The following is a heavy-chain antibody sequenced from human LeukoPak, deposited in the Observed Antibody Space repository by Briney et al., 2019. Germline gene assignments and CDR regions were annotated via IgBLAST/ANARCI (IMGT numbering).Heavy chain of an antibody. D-gene: IGHD2-15*01. Sequence: ASVKVSCKASGGTFSSYAISWVRQAPGQGPEWMGRIIPILGIPSYAQRFQDRVTITADKSTSTAYMELSSLRSEDTAVYYCARDEGTRSYEVAFDYWGQGTLVTVSS. CDR2: IIPILGIP. CDR3: ARDEGTRSYEVAFDY. CDR1: GGTFSSYA. J-gene: IGHJ4*02. V-gene: IGHV1-69*04.